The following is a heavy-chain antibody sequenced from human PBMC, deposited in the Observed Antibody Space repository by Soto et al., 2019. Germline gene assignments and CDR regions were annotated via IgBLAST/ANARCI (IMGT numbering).Heavy chain of an antibody. Sequence: QVQLVQSGAEVKKPGSSVKVSCKASGGTFSSYAISWVRQAPGQGLEWMGGVIPIFGTANYAQKFQGRVTITADESTSTAYMELSSLRSEDTAVYYCAREDTAMVLGYYGMDVWGQGTTVTVSS. CDR1: GGTFSSYA. CDR2: VIPIFGTA. V-gene: IGHV1-69*01. CDR3: AREDTAMVLGYYGMDV. J-gene: IGHJ6*02. D-gene: IGHD5-18*01.